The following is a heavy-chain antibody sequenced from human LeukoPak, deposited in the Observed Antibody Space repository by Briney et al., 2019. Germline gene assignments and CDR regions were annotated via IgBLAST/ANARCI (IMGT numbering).Heavy chain of an antibody. D-gene: IGHD3-22*01. Sequence: GGSLRLSCAASGLTVSTNYMTWVRQAPGKGLEWVSIIHSDGSTYYADSVKGRFTISRDNYKNTLYLQMNSLRGEDTAMYYCARDLDYFDSGGSHRGRNYFDYWGQGTLATVSS. CDR3: ARDLDYFDSGGSHRGRNYFDY. CDR1: GLTVSTNY. J-gene: IGHJ4*02. CDR2: IHSDGST. V-gene: IGHV3-53*01.